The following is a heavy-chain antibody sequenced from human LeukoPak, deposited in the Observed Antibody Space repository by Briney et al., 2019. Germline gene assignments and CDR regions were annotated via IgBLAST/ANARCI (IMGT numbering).Heavy chain of an antibody. V-gene: IGHV1-69*13. Sequence: ASVKVSCKASGGTFSSYAISWVRQAPGQGLEWMGGIIPIFGTANYAQKFQGRVTITADESTSTAYMELSSLRSEDTAVYYCAREFQGRSGSPFDYWGQGTLVTVSS. CDR1: GGTFSSYA. D-gene: IGHD3-3*01. J-gene: IGHJ4*02. CDR2: IIPIFGTA. CDR3: AREFQGRSGSPFDY.